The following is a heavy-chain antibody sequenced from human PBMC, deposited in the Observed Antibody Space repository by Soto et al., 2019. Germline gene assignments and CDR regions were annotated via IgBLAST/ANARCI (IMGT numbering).Heavy chain of an antibody. J-gene: IGHJ2*01. D-gene: IGHD3-9*01. CDR3: ARGTDTWFFAL. CDR2: IYDTGSL. V-gene: IGHV4-59*11. CDR1: GASISSHY. Sequence: PSETLSLTCSVSGASISSHYWSWIRQPPRKGLEWIGYIYDTGSLYYSPSLKSRLTMSVDTSKNHFSLKLNSVTAADTAVYYCARGTDTWFFALWGRGTLVTVSS.